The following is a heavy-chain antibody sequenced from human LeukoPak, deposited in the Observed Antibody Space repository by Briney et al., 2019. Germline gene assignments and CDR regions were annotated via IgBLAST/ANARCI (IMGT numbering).Heavy chain of an antibody. J-gene: IGHJ4*02. V-gene: IGHV3-33*08. CDR2: IWYDGSNK. CDR3: ARAFTSTGYYYVEY. CDR1: GFTFSNAW. D-gene: IGHD3-22*01. Sequence: GGSLRLSCAASGFTFSNAWMSWVRQAPGKGLEWVAVIWYDGSNKYYGDSVKGRLTISRDNSKNTLYLQMISLRAEDTAVYYCARAFTSTGYYYVEYWGQGTLVTVSS.